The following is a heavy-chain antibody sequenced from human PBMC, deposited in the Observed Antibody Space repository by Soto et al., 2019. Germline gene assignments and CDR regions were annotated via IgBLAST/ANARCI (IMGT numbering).Heavy chain of an antibody. CDR1: GGTFSSYT. D-gene: IGHD2-2*01. J-gene: IGHJ4*02. CDR3: AREGVGGYCSSTSCLDY. V-gene: IGHV1-69*08. Sequence: QVQLVQSGAEVKKPGSSVKVSCKASGGTFSSYTISWVRQAPGQGLEWMGRIIPILGIANYAQKFQGRVTITADKSQSTAYMELSSLRSEDTAVYYCAREGVGGYCSSTSCLDYWGQGTLVTVSS. CDR2: IIPILGIA.